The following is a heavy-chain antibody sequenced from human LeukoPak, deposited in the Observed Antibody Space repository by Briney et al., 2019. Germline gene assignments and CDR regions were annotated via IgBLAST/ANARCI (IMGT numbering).Heavy chain of an antibody. D-gene: IGHD3-22*01. J-gene: IGHJ5*02. CDR2: IYYSGST. CDR1: GGSISIYY. Sequence: SETLSLTCTVSGGSISIYYWSWIRQPPGKGLEWIGYIYYSGSTNYNPSLKSRVTISVDTSKNQFSLKLSSVTAADTAVYYCARLGYYDSSGYAPWGQGTLVTVSS. V-gene: IGHV4-59*08. CDR3: ARLGYYDSSGYAP.